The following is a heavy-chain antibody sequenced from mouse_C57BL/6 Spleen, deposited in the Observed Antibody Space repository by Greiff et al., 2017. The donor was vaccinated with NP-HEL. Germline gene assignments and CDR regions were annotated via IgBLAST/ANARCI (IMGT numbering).Heavy chain of an antibody. Sequence: EVMLVESGEGLVKPGGSLKLSCAASGFTFSSYAMSWVRQTPEKRLEWVAYISSGGDYIYYADTVKGRFTISRDNARNTLYLQMSSLKSEDTAMYYCTRDGSTGTGDYWGQGTTLTVSS. CDR3: TRDGSTGTGDY. D-gene: IGHD4-1*02. V-gene: IGHV5-9-1*02. CDR1: GFTFSSYA. CDR2: ISSGGDYI. J-gene: IGHJ2*01.